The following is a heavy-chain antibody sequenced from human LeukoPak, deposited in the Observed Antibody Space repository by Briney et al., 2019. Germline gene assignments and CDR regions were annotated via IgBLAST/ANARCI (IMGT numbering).Heavy chain of an antibody. CDR1: GFTFSTYS. V-gene: IGHV3-21*06. D-gene: IGHD3-10*01. CDR3: ARGIYGSGSSWFDP. Sequence: GGSLRLSCAASGFTFSTYSMNWVRQAPGKGLEWVSSISTTRNYIFYADPVKGRFTISRDNAKNSLYLQMNSLRAEDTAVYYCARGIYGSGSSWFDPWGQGTLVTVSS. J-gene: IGHJ5*02. CDR2: ISTTRNYI.